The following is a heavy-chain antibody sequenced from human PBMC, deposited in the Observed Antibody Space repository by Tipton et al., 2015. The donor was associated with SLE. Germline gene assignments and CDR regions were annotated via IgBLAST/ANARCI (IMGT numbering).Heavy chain of an antibody. J-gene: IGHJ4*02. CDR2: ISSSSSSI. Sequence: SLRLSCAASGFTFSSYGMHWVRQAPGKGLEWVSSISSSSSSIYYADSVKGRFTISRDNAKNSLYLQMNSLRAEDTAVYYCARVAETYYDFWSAYYFDYWGQGTLVTVSS. CDR1: GFTFSSYG. V-gene: IGHV3-21*01. CDR3: ARVAETYYDFWSAYYFDY. D-gene: IGHD3-3*01.